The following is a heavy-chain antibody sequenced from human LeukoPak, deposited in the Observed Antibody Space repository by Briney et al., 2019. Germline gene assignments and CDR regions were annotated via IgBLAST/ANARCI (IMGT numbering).Heavy chain of an antibody. CDR2: IIPIFGTA. D-gene: IGHD2-2*02. CDR3: ASGYCSSTSCYTTLDY. Sequence: SVKVSCKASGGTFSSYAISWVRQAPGQGLEWMGGIIPIFGTANYAQKFQGRVTITADESTSTAYMELSTLRSEDTAVYYCASGYCSSTSCYTTLDYWGQGTLVTVSS. CDR1: GGTFSSYA. V-gene: IGHV1-69*13. J-gene: IGHJ4*02.